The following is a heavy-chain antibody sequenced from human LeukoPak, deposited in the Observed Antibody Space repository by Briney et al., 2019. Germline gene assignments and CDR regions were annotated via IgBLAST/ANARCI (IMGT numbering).Heavy chain of an antibody. J-gene: IGHJ4*02. D-gene: IGHD5-18*01. Sequence: GASVKVSCKASGYTFTAYGITWVRQAPGQGLEWMGWISTDSGNRNSAQKLQGRVTMTTDTSTSTAYMELRALRSDDTAVYYCARQGLDPGGRPDTDLQYWGQGTLVTVSS. CDR3: ARQGLDPGGRPDTDLQY. V-gene: IGHV1-18*01. CDR1: GYTFTAYG. CDR2: ISTDSGNR.